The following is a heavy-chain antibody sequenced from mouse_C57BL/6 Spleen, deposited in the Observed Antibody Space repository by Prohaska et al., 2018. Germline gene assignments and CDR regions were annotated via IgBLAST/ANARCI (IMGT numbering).Heavy chain of an antibody. V-gene: IGHV11-2*01. CDR3: MRYCSYWYFDV. Sequence: EVQLLETGGGLVQPGGSRGLSCEGSGFTFSGFWMSWVRQTPGKTREWIGDINSDGSAINYAPSIKDRFTIFRDNDKITLYLQMSNVRSEDTATYFCMRYCSYWYFDVWGTGTSVTVSS. J-gene: IGHJ1*03. CDR1: GFTFSGFW. CDR2: INSDGSAI.